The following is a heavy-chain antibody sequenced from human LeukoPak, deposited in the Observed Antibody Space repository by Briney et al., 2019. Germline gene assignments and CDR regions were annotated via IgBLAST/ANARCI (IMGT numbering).Heavy chain of an antibody. CDR3: ARGPYRSYDYVWGSYRYWFDP. D-gene: IGHD3-16*02. CDR1: GYSFTNYW. Sequence: GESLKISCKGSGYSFTNYWIGWVRQMPGKGLEWMGIIFPDDSDTRYSPSFQGQVTISADKSISTAYLQWSSLRSEDTAVYYCARGPYRSYDYVWGSYRYWFDPWGQGTLVTVSS. J-gene: IGHJ5*02. CDR2: IFPDDSDT. V-gene: IGHV5-51*01.